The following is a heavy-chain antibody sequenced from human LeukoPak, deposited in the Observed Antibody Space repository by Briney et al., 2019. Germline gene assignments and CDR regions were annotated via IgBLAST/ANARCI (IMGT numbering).Heavy chain of an antibody. D-gene: IGHD3-3*01. J-gene: IGHJ5*02. V-gene: IGHV3-30*02. CDR2: IRYDGSND. CDR1: GFTISSCS. Sequence: GGSLRLSCAASGFTISSCSIHWVRQAPATGEAWVAAIRYDGSNDYYADSVKGRFTSSRDNPRHTLYLQMNSLRAEDTAVYYCAKAARTLEWFFDPWGQGTLVTVSS. CDR3: AKAARTLEWFFDP.